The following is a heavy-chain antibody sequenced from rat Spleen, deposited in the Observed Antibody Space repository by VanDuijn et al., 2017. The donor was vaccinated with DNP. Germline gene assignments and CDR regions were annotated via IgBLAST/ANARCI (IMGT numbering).Heavy chain of an antibody. J-gene: IGHJ3*01. CDR2: IANSGGIT. CDR3: TSGWLPGAY. Sequence: EVQLVESGGGLVQPGRSLKLSCVASGLTLSNYDMAWVRQAPTKGLEWVASIANSGGITYYRDSVKGRFTISRDKAKSTLYLQMDSLRAEDTATYYCTSGWLPGAYWGQGTLVTVSS. V-gene: IGHV5-27*01. CDR1: GLTLSNYD. D-gene: IGHD1-12*03.